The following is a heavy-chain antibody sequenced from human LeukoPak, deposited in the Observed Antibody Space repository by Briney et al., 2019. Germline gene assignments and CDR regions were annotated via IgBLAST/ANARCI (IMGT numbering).Heavy chain of an antibody. Sequence: PGGSLRLSCTASGFTFCDHAMHWVRQAPGKGLEWVTVISYHARDQFYADSVKGRFTVSRDNSRNTLYLQMNSLRAEDSAVYYCAAQPCINGICYLDYWGQGTLVTVSS. D-gene: IGHD2-8*01. CDR1: GFTFCDHA. V-gene: IGHV3-30*04. J-gene: IGHJ4*02. CDR3: AAQPCINGICYLDY. CDR2: ISYHARDQ.